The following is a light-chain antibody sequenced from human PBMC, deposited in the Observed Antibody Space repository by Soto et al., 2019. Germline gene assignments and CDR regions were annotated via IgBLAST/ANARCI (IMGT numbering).Light chain of an antibody. J-gene: IGLJ3*02. CDR3: CSYAGSSTWV. Sequence: QSVLTQPASVSGSPGQSITISCTGTSSDVGSYNPVSWYQQRPGKAPKLMIYEVSKRPSGVSNRFSGSKSGNTASLTISGLQAEDEADYSCCSYAGSSTWVFGGGTKLTVL. V-gene: IGLV2-23*02. CDR2: EVS. CDR1: SSDVGSYNP.